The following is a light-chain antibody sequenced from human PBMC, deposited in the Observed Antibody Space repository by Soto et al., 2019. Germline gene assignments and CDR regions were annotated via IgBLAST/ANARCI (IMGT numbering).Light chain of an antibody. J-gene: IGKJ4*01. CDR1: QDIDTY. Sequence: IQLTQSPSSLSASVGDRVTITCRASQDIDTYLAWYQQNPGEAPKLLIYAASILQSGVPSRFRGSGSGTDFTLTINSLQPEDFATYYCQQVNTYLPLTFGGGTKVDI. CDR3: QQVNTYLPLT. V-gene: IGKV1-9*01. CDR2: AAS.